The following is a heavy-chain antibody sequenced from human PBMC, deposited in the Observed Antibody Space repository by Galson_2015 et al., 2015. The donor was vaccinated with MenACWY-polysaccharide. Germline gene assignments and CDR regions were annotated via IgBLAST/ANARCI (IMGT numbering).Heavy chain of an antibody. J-gene: IGHJ4*02. CDR2: ISYDGSDK. CDR3: AAWRRTYYFDY. Sequence: SLRLSCAASGFTFRNYGMYWVRQAPGKGLEWVTVISYDGSDKYYADSVRGRFTISRDNSKNTLYLQMNSLRAEDTAVYYCAAWRRTYYFDYWGPGTLFTVSS. CDR1: GFTFRNYG. V-gene: IGHV3-30*03. D-gene: IGHD1-1*01.